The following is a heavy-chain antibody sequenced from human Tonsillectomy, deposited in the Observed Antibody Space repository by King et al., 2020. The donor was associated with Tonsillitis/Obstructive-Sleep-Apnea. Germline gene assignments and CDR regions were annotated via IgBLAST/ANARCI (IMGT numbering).Heavy chain of an antibody. CDR2: ISGDGSST. D-gene: IGHD3-3*01. V-gene: IGHV3-43*02. CDR3: AKDAEPANYDFWGGPDY. CDR1: GFTFADYA. J-gene: IGHJ4*02. Sequence: VQLVESGGGVVQPGGSLRLSCAASGFTFADYAMHWVRQSPGKGLEWVSLISGDGSSTYYADSVKGRFTISRDHSKKSLYLQMNSLKTEDTAVYYCAKDAEPANYDFWGGPDYWGQGTLVTVSS.